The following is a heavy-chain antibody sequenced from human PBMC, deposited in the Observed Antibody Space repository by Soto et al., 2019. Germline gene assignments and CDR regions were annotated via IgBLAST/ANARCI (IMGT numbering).Heavy chain of an antibody. CDR3: ARELVIAAAGTYYYYGMDV. Sequence: GGSLRLSCAASGFTFSSYAMHWVRQAPGKGLEWVAVISYDGSNKYYADSVKGRFTISRDNSKNTLYLQMNSLRAEDTAVYYCARELVIAAAGTYYYYGMDVWGQGTTVTVSS. CDR2: ISYDGSNK. V-gene: IGHV3-30-3*01. D-gene: IGHD6-13*01. J-gene: IGHJ6*02. CDR1: GFTFSSYA.